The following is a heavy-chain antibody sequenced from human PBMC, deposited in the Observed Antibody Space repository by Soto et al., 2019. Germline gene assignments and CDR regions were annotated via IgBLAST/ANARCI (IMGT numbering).Heavy chain of an antibody. CDR1: GGTFSSYS. CDR2: IIPILGRA. D-gene: IGHD5-12*01. J-gene: IGHJ4*02. CDR3: ATDSQAISGYDYFRH. Sequence: QVQLVQSGAEVKKPGSSVKVSCKASGGTFSSYSISWVRQAPGQGLEWMGRIIPILGRANYAQNFQGRVTITADKSTSTAYMELSSLRSDDTAEYYCATDSQAISGYDYFRHWGQGTVVTVSS. V-gene: IGHV1-69*08.